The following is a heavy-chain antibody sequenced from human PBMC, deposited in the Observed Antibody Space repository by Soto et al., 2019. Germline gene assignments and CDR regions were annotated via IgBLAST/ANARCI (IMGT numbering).Heavy chain of an antibody. CDR3: ARQGAMDILTGPKGFDY. CDR1: GYSFTTYW. J-gene: IGHJ4*02. Sequence: PGESLKLSCKGSGYSFTTYWIGWVRQMPGKGLEWMGIIYPGDSDTRYSPSFQGQVTISADKSISTAYLQWSSLKASDTAMYYCARQGAMDILTGPKGFDYWGQGTLVTVSS. CDR2: IYPGDSDT. D-gene: IGHD3-9*01. V-gene: IGHV5-51*01.